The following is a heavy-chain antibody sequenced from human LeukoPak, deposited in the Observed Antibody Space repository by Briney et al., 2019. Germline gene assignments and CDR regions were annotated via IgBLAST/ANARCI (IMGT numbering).Heavy chain of an antibody. CDR3: ARGRYGMDV. CDR2: IHSDGSSR. J-gene: IGHJ6*02. V-gene: IGHV3-74*01. Sequence: PGGSLRLSCAASGFTFSSYWMHWVRQAPGKGLVWVSRIHSDGSSRSYADSVMGRFTISRDNGKNTLYLQMSSLRAEDTAVYYCARGRYGMDVWGQGTTVTVSS. CDR1: GFTFSSYW.